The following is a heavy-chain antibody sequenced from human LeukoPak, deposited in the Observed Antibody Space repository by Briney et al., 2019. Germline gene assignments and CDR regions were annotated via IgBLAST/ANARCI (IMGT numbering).Heavy chain of an antibody. CDR3: ARIDAYDFGVVIPGTMGLRIPDY. D-gene: IGHD3-3*01. Sequence: GGSLRLSCAASGFTFSSYAMHWVRQAPGKGLEWVAVISYDGSNKYCADSVKGRFTISRDNSKNTLYLQMNSLRAEDTAVYYCARIDAYDFGVVIPGTMGLRIPDYWGQGTLVTVSS. CDR2: ISYDGSNK. CDR1: GFTFSSYA. J-gene: IGHJ4*02. V-gene: IGHV3-30-3*01.